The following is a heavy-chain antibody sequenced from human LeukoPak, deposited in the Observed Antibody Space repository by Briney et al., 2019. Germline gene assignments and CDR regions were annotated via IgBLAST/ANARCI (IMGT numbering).Heavy chain of an antibody. Sequence: GGSLRLSCVVSGFPFTNNPMNWVRQAPGKGLEWVSYISNDITTTYYADSVKGRFTISRDNSKNTLYLQMNSLRAEDTAVYYCAKDKVRGVLIDYWGQGTLVTVSS. J-gene: IGHJ4*02. CDR3: AKDKVRGVLIDY. D-gene: IGHD3-10*01. V-gene: IGHV3-48*01. CDR2: ISNDITTT. CDR1: GFPFTNNP.